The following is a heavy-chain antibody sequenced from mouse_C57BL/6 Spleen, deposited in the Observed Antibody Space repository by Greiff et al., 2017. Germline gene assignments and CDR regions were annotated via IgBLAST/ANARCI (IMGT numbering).Heavy chain of an antibody. J-gene: IGHJ2*01. V-gene: IGHV1-42*01. D-gene: IGHD1-1*01. CDR2: INPSTGGT. CDR1: GYSFTGYY. Sequence: EVKVVESGPELVKPGASVKISCKASGYSFTGYYMNWVKQSPEKSLEWIGEINPSTGGTTYNQKFKAKATLTVDKSSSTAYMQLKSLTSEDSAVYYCARSYYGSSYLFDYWGQGTTLTVSS. CDR3: ARSYYGSSYLFDY.